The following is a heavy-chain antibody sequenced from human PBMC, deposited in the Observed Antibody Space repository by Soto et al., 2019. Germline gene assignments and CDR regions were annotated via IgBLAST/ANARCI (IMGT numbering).Heavy chain of an antibody. CDR1: GFTFSIFA. J-gene: IGHJ4*02. V-gene: IGHV3-23*01. D-gene: IGHD1-7*01. CDR3: AKEVSLGSTVELGY. CDR2: ISGSGGST. Sequence: GGSLRLSCAASGFTFSIFAMSWVRQSPGKGLEWVSTISGSGGSTYYADAVKGRFTISRDNSMGTLYLQMKSLRVEDTAIYYCAKEVSLGSTVELGYWGQGAPVTVSS.